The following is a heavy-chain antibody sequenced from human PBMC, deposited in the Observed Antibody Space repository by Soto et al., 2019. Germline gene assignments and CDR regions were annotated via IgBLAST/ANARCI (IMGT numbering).Heavy chain of an antibody. D-gene: IGHD6-6*01. V-gene: IGHV3-33*01. CDR2: IWDDGSNK. J-gene: IGHJ4*02. CDR1: GFMFSSYG. CDR3: ARGLMGGSSSLDYFDY. Sequence: PGGPLSLSCAASGFMFSSYGMHWVRQTPGKGLEWVAVIWDDGSNKYHADSVKGRFTISRDNSKNTLYLQMNSLRAEDTAVYYCARGLMGGSSSLDYFDYWGQGTLVTVSS.